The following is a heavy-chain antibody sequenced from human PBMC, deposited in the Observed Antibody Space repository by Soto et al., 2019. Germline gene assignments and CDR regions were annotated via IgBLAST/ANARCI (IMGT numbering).Heavy chain of an antibody. CDR2: ISGSGGST. D-gene: IGHD6-13*01. CDR3: AKDQLKYSSSWYDY. J-gene: IGHJ4*02. CDR1: GFTFSSYA. V-gene: IGHV3-23*01. Sequence: GGSLRLSCAASGFTFSSYAMSWVRQAPGKGLEWVSAISGSGGSTYYADSVKGRFTISRDNSKNTLYLQMNSLRAEDTAVYYCAKDQLKYSSSWYDYWGQGTLVTVSS.